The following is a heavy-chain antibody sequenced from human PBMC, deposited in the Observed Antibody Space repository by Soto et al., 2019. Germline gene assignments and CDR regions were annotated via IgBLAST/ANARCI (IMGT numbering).Heavy chain of an antibody. J-gene: IGHJ4*02. V-gene: IGHV3-30*18. D-gene: IGHD3-10*01. Sequence: PGGSLRLSCAASGFTVNIYGMHWVRQAPDKGLEWVALISYDGSNQYYADSVKGRFTISRDNSKNTLFLQMNSLRADDTAVYYCAKDQASGQGSFDSWGQGTLVTVSS. CDR1: GFTVNIYG. CDR2: ISYDGSNQ. CDR3: AKDQASGQGSFDS.